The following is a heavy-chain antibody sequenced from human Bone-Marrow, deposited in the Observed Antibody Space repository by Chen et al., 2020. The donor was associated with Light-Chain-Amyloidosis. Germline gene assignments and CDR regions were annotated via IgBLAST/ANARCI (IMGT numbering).Heavy chain of an antibody. CDR2: INHSGNT. CDR1: GYSISRAYS. D-gene: IGHD3-22*01. V-gene: IGHV4-38-2*02. Sequence: QVQLQESGPGLVKPSETLSLTCSVSGYSISRAYSWGWIRQPPGKGLEWIAMINHSGNTYQNPSLKSRVTISVDTAKNQFSLKLGSVIAADTAVYYCARESTRGQVLGESSGYALWGRGTLVTVSS. J-gene: IGHJ2*01. CDR3: ARESTRGQVLGESSGYAL.